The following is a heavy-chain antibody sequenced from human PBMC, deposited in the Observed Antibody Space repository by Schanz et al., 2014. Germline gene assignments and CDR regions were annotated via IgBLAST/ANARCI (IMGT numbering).Heavy chain of an antibody. CDR3: ARVALPGYSSPRDAFDI. V-gene: IGHV3-23*01. J-gene: IGHJ3*02. CDR1: EFTFSTDA. D-gene: IGHD5-18*01. Sequence: DVHLLESGGGLVQPGGSLRLSCAASEFTFSTDAMSWVRQAPGKGLEWVSTIGTSGGTNYAESVKGRFTISRDNSKNTLYLQMNGLRAEDTAVYYCARVALPGYSSPRDAFDIWGQGTMVTVSS. CDR2: IGTSGGT.